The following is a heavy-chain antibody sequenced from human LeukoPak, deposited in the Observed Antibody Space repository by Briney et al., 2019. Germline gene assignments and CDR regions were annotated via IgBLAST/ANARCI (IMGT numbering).Heavy chain of an antibody. D-gene: IGHD4-17*01. J-gene: IGHJ6*02. CDR1: GGSISSYY. CDR2: IYYSGST. Sequence: SETLSLTCTVSGGSISSYYWSWIRQPPGKGLKWIGYIYYSGSTNYDPSLKSRVTISVDTSKNQSSLKLSSVTAADTAVYYCARAYGDYGYYYGMDVWGQGTTVTVSS. V-gene: IGHV4-59*01. CDR3: ARAYGDYGYYYGMDV.